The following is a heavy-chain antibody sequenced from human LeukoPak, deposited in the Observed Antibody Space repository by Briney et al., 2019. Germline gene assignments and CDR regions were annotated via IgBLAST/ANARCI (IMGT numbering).Heavy chain of an antibody. D-gene: IGHD3-3*01. V-gene: IGHV3-66*02. Sequence: PGGSLRLSCAVSGFTVSRKYMSWVRQALGKGLEWVSVIYSGGSTYYADSVKGRFTMSRDNSKNTLFLQMNSLRAEDTAVYYCARDPIFGVVSNPNEYYYYGMDVWGQGTTVTVSS. CDR2: IYSGGST. CDR1: GFTVSRKY. CDR3: ARDPIFGVVSNPNEYYYYGMDV. J-gene: IGHJ6*02.